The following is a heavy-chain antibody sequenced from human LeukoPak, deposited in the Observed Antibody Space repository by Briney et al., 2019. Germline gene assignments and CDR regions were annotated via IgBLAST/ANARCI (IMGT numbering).Heavy chain of an antibody. CDR3: VRERGAAHSLYWFDP. D-gene: IGHD6-25*01. Sequence: GGSLRLSCAASGFTFSSYWMHWVRQAPGKGLVWVSRINSDGSSTNYADSVEGRFTISRDNAKNTLYLQINSLGAEDTAVYYCVRERGAAHSLYWFDPWGQGTLVTVSS. J-gene: IGHJ5*02. V-gene: IGHV3-74*01. CDR1: GFTFSSYW. CDR2: INSDGSST.